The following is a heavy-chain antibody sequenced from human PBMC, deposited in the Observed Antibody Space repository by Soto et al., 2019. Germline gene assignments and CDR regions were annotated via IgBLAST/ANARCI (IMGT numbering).Heavy chain of an antibody. J-gene: IGHJ6*02. CDR3: ARDGSTVTTNYHYAMDV. Sequence: EVQLVESGGGLVQPGGSLILSCAASGFTFSTYHMNWVRQAPGKGLEWVSYIHSGGSRIYYADSVKGRFTISRDNAKNSLYLQMKSLRAEDTAVYYCARDGSTVTTNYHYAMDVWGQGTPVTVSS. D-gene: IGHD4-17*01. CDR1: GFTFSTYH. CDR2: IHSGGSRI. V-gene: IGHV3-48*03.